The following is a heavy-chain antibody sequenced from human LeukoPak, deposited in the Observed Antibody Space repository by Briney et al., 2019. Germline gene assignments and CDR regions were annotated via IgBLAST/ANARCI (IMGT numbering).Heavy chain of an antibody. J-gene: IGHJ4*02. Sequence: ASVKVSCKASGYTFTSYYMHWVRQAPGQGLEWMGIINPSGGSTSYAQKFQGRVTMTRDMSTSTLYMELSSLRSEATAVYYCARETHYDSSGSALCYFDYWGQGTLVTVSS. D-gene: IGHD3-22*01. V-gene: IGHV1-46*01. CDR1: GYTFTSYY. CDR2: INPSGGST. CDR3: ARETHYDSSGSALCYFDY.